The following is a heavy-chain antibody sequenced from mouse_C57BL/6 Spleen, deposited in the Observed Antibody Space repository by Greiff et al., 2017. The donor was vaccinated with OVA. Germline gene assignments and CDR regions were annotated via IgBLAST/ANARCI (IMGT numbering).Heavy chain of an antibody. CDR3: ARDAYGNYYAMDY. Sequence: DVMLVESGGGLVQSGRSLRLSCATSGFTFSDFYMEWVRHAPGKGLEWIAASRNKANDYTTEYSVSVKGRFIVSRDTSQSILYLQMNALRAEDTAIYYCARDAYGNYYAMDYWGQGTSVTVSS. CDR1: GFTFSDFY. CDR2: SRNKANDYTT. V-gene: IGHV7-1*01. D-gene: IGHD1-1*01. J-gene: IGHJ4*01.